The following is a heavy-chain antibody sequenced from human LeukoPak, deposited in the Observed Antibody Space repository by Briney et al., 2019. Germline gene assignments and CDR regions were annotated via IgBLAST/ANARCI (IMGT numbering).Heavy chain of an antibody. CDR3: ARDPIAAAGSYNWFDP. CDR2: INPNSGGT. Sequence: ASVKVSCKASGYTFTGYYMHWVRQAPGQGLEWMGWINPNSGGTNYAQKFQGRVTMTRDTSISTAYMELSRLRSDDTAVYYCARDPIAAAGSYNWFDPWGQGTPVTVSS. D-gene: IGHD6-13*01. V-gene: IGHV1-2*02. CDR1: GYTFTGYY. J-gene: IGHJ5*02.